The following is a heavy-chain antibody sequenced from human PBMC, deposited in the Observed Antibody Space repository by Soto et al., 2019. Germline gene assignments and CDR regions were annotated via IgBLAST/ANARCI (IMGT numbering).Heavy chain of an antibody. Sequence: KPSETLSLTCTVSGGSISSGDCYWSWIRQPPGKCLEWIGYIYYSGSTYYNPSLKSRVTISVDTSKNQFSLKLSSVTAADTAVYYCARDFSGPERQYYYGSGSYPWGYGMDVWGQGITVTVYS. CDR1: GGSISSGDCY. J-gene: IGHJ6*02. V-gene: IGHV4-30-4*01. D-gene: IGHD3-10*01. CDR3: ARDFSGPERQYYYGSGSYPWGYGMDV. CDR2: IYYSGST.